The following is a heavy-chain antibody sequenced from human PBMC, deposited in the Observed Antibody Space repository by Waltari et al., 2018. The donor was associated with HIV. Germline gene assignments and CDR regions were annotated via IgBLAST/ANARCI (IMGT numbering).Heavy chain of an antibody. Sequence: QVQLQESGPGLVKPSQTLSLTCTVSGGSISSGSYYWSWIRQPAGKGLEWIGRIYTSGSTNYNPSLKSRVTISVDTSKNQFSLKLSSVTAADTAVYYCARGTEDLSGTGSFDYWGQGTLVTVSS. J-gene: IGHJ4*02. CDR2: IYTSGST. V-gene: IGHV4-61*02. CDR1: GGSISSGSYY. D-gene: IGHD3-10*01. CDR3: ARGTEDLSGTGSFDY.